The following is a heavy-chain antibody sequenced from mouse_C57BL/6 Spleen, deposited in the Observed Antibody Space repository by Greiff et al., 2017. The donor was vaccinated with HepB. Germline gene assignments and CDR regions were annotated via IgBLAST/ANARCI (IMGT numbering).Heavy chain of an antibody. V-gene: IGHV3-6*01. CDR2: ISYDGSN. Sequence: EVKLLESGPGLVKPSQSLSLTCPVTGYSITSGYYWNWIRQFPGNKLEWMGYISYDGSNNYNPSLKNRISITRDTSKNKFFLKLNSVTTEDTATYYCARECTTVVATWDYYAMDYWGQGTSVAMTS. D-gene: IGHD1-1*01. CDR3: ARECTTVVATWDYYAMDY. J-gene: IGHJ4*01. CDR1: GYSITSGYY.